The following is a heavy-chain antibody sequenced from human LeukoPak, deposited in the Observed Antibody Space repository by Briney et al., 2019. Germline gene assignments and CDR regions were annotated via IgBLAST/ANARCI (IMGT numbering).Heavy chain of an antibody. J-gene: IGHJ4*02. CDR3: ARGGELLRPADY. Sequence: GGSLRLSCAASGFTFSSYSMNWVRQAPGKGLEWVSSISSSSSYIYYADSVKGRFTISRDNAKNSLYLQMNNLRAEDTAVYYCARGGELLRPADYWGQGALVTVSS. CDR1: GFTFSSYS. D-gene: IGHD1-26*01. CDR2: ISSSSSYI. V-gene: IGHV3-21*01.